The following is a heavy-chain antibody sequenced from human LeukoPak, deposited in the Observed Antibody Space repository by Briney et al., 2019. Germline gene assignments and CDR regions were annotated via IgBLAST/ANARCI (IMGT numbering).Heavy chain of an antibody. CDR1: GFTFNSYA. J-gene: IGHJ3*02. CDR3: AKVRPRRLRFLEWVDAFDI. CDR2: ISGSGGST. D-gene: IGHD3-3*01. Sequence: PGGSLRLSCAASGFTFNSYAMSWVRQAPGKGLEWVSAISGSGGSTYYADSVKGRFTISRDNSKNTLYLQMNSLRAEDTAVYYCAKVRPRRLRFLEWVDAFDIWGQGTMVTVSS. V-gene: IGHV3-23*01.